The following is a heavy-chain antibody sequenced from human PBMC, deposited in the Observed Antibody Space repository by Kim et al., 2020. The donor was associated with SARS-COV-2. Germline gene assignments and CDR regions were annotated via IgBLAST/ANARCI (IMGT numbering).Heavy chain of an antibody. CDR2: IMWSGDCK. CDR1: GFTFNDHA. V-gene: IGHV3-9*01. Sequence: GGSLRLSCIASGFTFNDHAMHWVRQTPGKGLEWVSCIMWSGDCKGYADSVKGRFTTSIDNAKNSLYLQMNSLRPEDTALYYCTKAVLAGGWDVWGQGTAV. J-gene: IGHJ6*02. D-gene: IGHD3-3*02. CDR3: TKAVLAGGWDV.